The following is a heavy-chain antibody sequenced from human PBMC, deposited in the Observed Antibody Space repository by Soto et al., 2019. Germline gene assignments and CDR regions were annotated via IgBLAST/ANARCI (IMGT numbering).Heavy chain of an antibody. V-gene: IGHV3-33*01. CDR1: GFTFNRYD. CDR3: ARGVDYFDY. J-gene: IGHJ4*02. Sequence: QVQLVESGGGVVQPGRSLRLSCAASGFTFNRYDMHWVRQAPGKGLEWVAVIWYDGSSEYYADSVKGRFTISRDNSKNTLFLQMNSLRAEDTAVYYCARGVDYFDYWGQGTLVTVSS. CDR2: IWYDGSSE.